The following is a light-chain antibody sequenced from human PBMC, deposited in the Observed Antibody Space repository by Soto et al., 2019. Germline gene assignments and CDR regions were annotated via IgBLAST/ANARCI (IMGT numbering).Light chain of an antibody. J-gene: IGKJ2*01. Sequence: DIQLNQSPSFLSASVGDRVTITCRASQGIFNFLAWYQQKPGKAPKLLMSAASSLQSGVPSTFSGSGSGTEFTLTISSLQPEDFATYYCQQLNSYPYTFGQGTKLEI. CDR3: QQLNSYPYT. CDR2: AAS. V-gene: IGKV1-9*01. CDR1: QGIFNF.